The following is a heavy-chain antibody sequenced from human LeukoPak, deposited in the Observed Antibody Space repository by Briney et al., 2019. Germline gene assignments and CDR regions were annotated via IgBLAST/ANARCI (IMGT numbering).Heavy chain of an antibody. CDR2: ISSSGSTI. D-gene: IGHD3-10*01. CDR3: ARVRYGNYFDY. J-gene: IGHJ4*02. V-gene: IGHV3-48*03. Sequence: YISSSGSTIYYADSVKGRFTISRDNAKNSLYLQMNSLRAEDTAVYYCARVRYGNYFDYWGQGTLVTVSS.